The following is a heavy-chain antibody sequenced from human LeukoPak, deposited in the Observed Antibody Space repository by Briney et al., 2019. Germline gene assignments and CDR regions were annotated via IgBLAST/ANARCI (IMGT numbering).Heavy chain of an antibody. CDR1: GFTFSSYA. D-gene: IGHD6-19*01. J-gene: IGHJ3*02. Sequence: GGSLRLSCAASGFTFSSYAMSWVRQAPGKGLEWVSAISGSGGSTYYADSVKGRFTISRDNSKNTLYLQMNSLRSEDTAVYYCARDRSSAGAFDIWGQGTMVTVSS. CDR2: ISGSGGST. V-gene: IGHV3-23*01. CDR3: ARDRSSAGAFDI.